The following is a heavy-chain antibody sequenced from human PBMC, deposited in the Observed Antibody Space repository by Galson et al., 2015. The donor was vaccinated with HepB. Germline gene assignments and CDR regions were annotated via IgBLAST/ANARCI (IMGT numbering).Heavy chain of an antibody. CDR1: GFTFSSFT. CDR3: ARDKDPSRSWVDGLIYYGLAV. V-gene: IGHV3-30*04. J-gene: IGHJ6*02. CDR2: ISYDGSQK. Sequence: SLRLSCAASGFTFSSFTMHWVRQPPGKGLEWVAVISYDGSQKYYGDSVKGRFTISRDESRNTLHLQMNSLRAEDTAIYYCARDKDPSRSWVDGLIYYGLAVWGQGTTVTVSS. D-gene: IGHD6-13*01.